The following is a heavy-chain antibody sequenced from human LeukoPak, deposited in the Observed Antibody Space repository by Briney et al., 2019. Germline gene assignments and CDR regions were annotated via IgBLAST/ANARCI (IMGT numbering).Heavy chain of an antibody. Sequence: SETLCLTCAVSGYSISSGYYWGWIRQPPGKGLEWIGSIYHSGSTYYNPSLKSRVTISVDTSKNQFSLKLSSVTAADTAVYYCARHDYYDSSGYYYSHAFDIWGQGTMVTVSS. J-gene: IGHJ3*02. CDR2: IYHSGST. CDR3: ARHDYYDSSGYYYSHAFDI. D-gene: IGHD3-22*01. CDR1: GYSISSGYY. V-gene: IGHV4-38-2*01.